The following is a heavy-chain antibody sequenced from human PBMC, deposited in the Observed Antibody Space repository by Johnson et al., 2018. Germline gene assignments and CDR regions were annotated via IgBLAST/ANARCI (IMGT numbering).Heavy chain of an antibody. Sequence: EVQLVESGGGLVKPGGSLRLSCAASGFTFSNAWMNWVRQAPGKGLEWVGHIKSKTDGGTTDYAAPVKGRFTISRDDSKNTLYLQMNSLKTEDTAVYYCTTDGDPGGLTYYYDSSGYLKVAFDIWGQGTMVTVSS. CDR1: GFTFSNAW. CDR3: TTDGDPGGLTYYYDSSGYLKVAFDI. J-gene: IGHJ3*02. CDR2: IKSKTDGGTT. V-gene: IGHV3-15*07. D-gene: IGHD3-22*01.